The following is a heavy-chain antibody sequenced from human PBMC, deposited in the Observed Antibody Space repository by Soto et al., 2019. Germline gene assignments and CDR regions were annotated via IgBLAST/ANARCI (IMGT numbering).Heavy chain of an antibody. Sequence: QVQVMQSGAQLTQPGASVKVSCETSGYPLPTYGLSWVRQAPGQGLEWMGWIVGDSGNTVYAQKFQGIVTMYRDTSTSTVYMELRRLTSDDSALYYCATVSGYGSGSRRFDFWGQGTLVSVSS. CDR2: IVGDSGNT. D-gene: IGHD3-10*01. CDR1: GYPLPTYG. J-gene: IGHJ4*02. CDR3: ATVSGYGSGSRRFDF. V-gene: IGHV1-18*01.